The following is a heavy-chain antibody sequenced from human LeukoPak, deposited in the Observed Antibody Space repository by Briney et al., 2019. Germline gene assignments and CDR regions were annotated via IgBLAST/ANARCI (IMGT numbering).Heavy chain of an antibody. V-gene: IGHV4-34*01. CDR3: ARDGGYFSGGSCYSDN. D-gene: IGHD2-15*01. J-gene: IGHJ4*02. Sequence: PAETLSLTCADHGGSFSGYYWSWIRQPPGKGLEWIGEINHSGSTKYNPSLKTRVTMSVDTAKNQFSLKMSSLTAADTAAYYCARDGGYFSGGSCYSDNWGQGTLVTVSS. CDR2: INHSGST. CDR1: GGSFSGYY.